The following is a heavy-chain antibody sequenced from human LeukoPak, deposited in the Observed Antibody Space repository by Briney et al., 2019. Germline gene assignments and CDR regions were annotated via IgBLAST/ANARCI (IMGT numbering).Heavy chain of an antibody. J-gene: IGHJ5*02. Sequence: SETLSLTCAVYGGSFSGYYWSWIRQPPGKGLEWIGEINHSGSTNYNPSLKSRVTISVDTSKNQFSLKLSSVTAADTAVYYCARGRPWFDPWGQGTLVSVPS. CDR2: INHSGST. CDR3: ARGRPWFDP. CDR1: GGSFSGYY. V-gene: IGHV4-34*01. D-gene: IGHD6-6*01.